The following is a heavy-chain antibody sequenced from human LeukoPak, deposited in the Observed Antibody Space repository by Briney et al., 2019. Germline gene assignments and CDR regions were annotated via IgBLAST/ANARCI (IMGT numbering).Heavy chain of an antibody. J-gene: IGHJ4*02. CDR1: GGSISSYY. Sequence: SETLSLTCTVSGGSISSYYWSWIRQPPGKGLEWIGYIYYSGSTNYNPSLKGRVTISVDTSKNQFSLKLSSVTAADTAVYYCARVGSGYDSYYFDYWGQGTLVTVSS. V-gene: IGHV4-59*12. CDR3: ARVGSGYDSYYFDY. CDR2: IYYSGST. D-gene: IGHD5-12*01.